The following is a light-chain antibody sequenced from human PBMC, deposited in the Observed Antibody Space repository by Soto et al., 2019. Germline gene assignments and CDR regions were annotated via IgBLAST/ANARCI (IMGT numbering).Light chain of an antibody. V-gene: IGLV1-44*01. CDR2: GNN. J-gene: IGLJ2*01. CDR1: SSNIGKNT. CDR3: AAWDDKLGVV. Sequence: QSVLTQPPSASGTPGQRVTISCSGSSSNIGKNTVNWYQQLPGTAPKLLIYGNNQRPSGVPDRFSGSKSGTSASLAISGLQSEDEADYYCAAWDDKLGVVFGGGTKLTVL.